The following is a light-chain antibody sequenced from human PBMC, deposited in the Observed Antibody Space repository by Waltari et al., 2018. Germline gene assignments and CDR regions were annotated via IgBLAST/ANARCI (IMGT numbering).Light chain of an antibody. CDR2: VNSDGSH. V-gene: IGLV4-69*01. CDR3: QTWGTGPRV. Sequence: QVVLTQSPSASASLGASVKITCTLSSGHSSDAIAWNQQQPEKGPRYLMKVNSDGSHNKGDGIPERFSGSSSGAERYLTISGLQSEDEADYYCQTWGTGPRVFGGGTKLTVL. J-gene: IGLJ2*01. CDR1: SGHSSDA.